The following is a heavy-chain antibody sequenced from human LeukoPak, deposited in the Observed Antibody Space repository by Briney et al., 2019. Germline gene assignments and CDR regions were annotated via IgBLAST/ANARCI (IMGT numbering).Heavy chain of an antibody. CDR3: ATIDRGYSYGYNY. CDR1: GFTFSSYA. CDR2: ISGSGGST. Sequence: PGGSLRLSCAASGFTFSSYAMSWVRQAPGKGLEWVSAISGSGGSTYYADSVKGRFTISRDNSKNTLYLQMNSLRAEDTAVYYCATIDRGYSYGYNYWGQGTLVTVSS. D-gene: IGHD5-18*01. V-gene: IGHV3-23*01. J-gene: IGHJ4*02.